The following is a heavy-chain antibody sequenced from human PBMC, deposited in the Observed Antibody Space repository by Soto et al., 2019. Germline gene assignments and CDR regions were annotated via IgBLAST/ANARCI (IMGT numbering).Heavy chain of an antibody. D-gene: IGHD1-26*01. Sequence: SETLSLTCAVSGYSISSSNWWGWIRQPPGKGLEWIGYIYYSGTTYYNPSLKSRVTMSVDTSKNQFSLKLTSVTAVDTAIYYCARREIQGPIDYWGQGTLVTVSS. CDR2: IYYSGTT. J-gene: IGHJ4*02. CDR3: ARREIQGPIDY. V-gene: IGHV4-28*01. CDR1: GYSISSSNW.